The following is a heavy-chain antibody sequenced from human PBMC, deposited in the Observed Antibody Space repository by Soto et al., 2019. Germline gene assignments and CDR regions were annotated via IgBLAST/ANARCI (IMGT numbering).Heavy chain of an antibody. CDR3: GRLQYYYDSSVYLGSDPDY. Sequence: QVTVKESGPVLVKPTETLTLTCTVSGFSISNYRMGVSWIRQPPGQALEWLAHIFSNDEKSYSTSLKSRRTNYKDTSKSHVVLTITNMDPVDTVPYYCGRLQYYYDSSVYLGSDPDYWGQGTLVTVSS. V-gene: IGHV2-26*01. CDR2: IFSNDEK. CDR1: GFSISNYRMG. D-gene: IGHD3-22*01. J-gene: IGHJ4*02.